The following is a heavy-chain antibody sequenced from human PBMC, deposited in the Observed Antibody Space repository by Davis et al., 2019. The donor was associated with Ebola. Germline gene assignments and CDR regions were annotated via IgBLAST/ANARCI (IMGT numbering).Heavy chain of an antibody. CDR3: ARERGIPDIVVVPAAGPYYYYYGMDV. J-gene: IGHJ6*04. V-gene: IGHV3-48*02. CDR1: GFTFSSYS. D-gene: IGHD2-2*01. Sequence: GESLKISCAASGFTFSSYSMNWVRQAPGKGLEWVSYISSSSSTIYYADSVKGRFTISRDNAKNSLYLQMNSLRDEDTAVYYCARERGIPDIVVVPAAGPYYYYYGMDVWGKGTTVTVSS. CDR2: ISSSSSTI.